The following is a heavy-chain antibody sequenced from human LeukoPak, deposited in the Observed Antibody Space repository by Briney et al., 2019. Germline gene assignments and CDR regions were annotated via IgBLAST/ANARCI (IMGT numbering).Heavy chain of an antibody. CDR3: ATTSVAFYCSGGSCYSDDYYYMDV. D-gene: IGHD2-15*01. V-gene: IGHV1-18*01. J-gene: IGHJ6*03. CDR1: GYTFTSYG. CDR2: ISAYNGNT. Sequence: ASVKVSCKASGYTFTSYGISWVRQAPGQGLEWMGWISAYNGNTNYAQKLQGRVTMTTDTSTSTAYMELRSLRSDDTAVYYCATTSVAFYCSGGSCYSDDYYYMDVWGKGTTVTVSS.